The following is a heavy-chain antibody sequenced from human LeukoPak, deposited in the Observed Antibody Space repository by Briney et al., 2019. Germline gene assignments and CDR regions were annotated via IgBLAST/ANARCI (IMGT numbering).Heavy chain of an antibody. CDR3: ARDRGGRIAAADPTFGY. Sequence: GRSLRLSCAASGFTFSSYGMHWVRQAPGKGLEWVSVICYDGSNKYYADSVKGRFTISRDNSKNTLYLKMNSLRAEDTAVYYCARDRGGRIAAADPTFGYWGQGTLVTVSS. V-gene: IGHV3-33*01. CDR1: GFTFSSYG. J-gene: IGHJ4*02. D-gene: IGHD6-13*01. CDR2: ICYDGSNK.